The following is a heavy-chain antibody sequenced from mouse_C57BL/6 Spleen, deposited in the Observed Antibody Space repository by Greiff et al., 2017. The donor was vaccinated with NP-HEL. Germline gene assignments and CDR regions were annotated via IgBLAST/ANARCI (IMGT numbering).Heavy chain of an antibody. CDR2: IDPANGNT. CDR3: ARGSGTSPAFAY. Sequence: EVQRVESVAELVRPGASVKLSCTASGFNIKNTYMHWVKQRPEQGLEWIGRIDPANGNTKYAPKFQGKATITADTSSNTAYLQLSSLTSEDAAIYYCARGSGTSPAFAYWGQGTLVTVSA. J-gene: IGHJ3*01. V-gene: IGHV14-3*01. CDR1: GFNIKNTY. D-gene: IGHD4-1*01.